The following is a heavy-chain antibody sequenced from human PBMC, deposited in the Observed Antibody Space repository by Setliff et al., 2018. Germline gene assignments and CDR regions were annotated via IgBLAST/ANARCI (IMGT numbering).Heavy chain of an antibody. J-gene: IGHJ6*03. Sequence: PGGSLRLSCSASGFTFGTSWMSWVRHVPGKGLEWVANIKADGSERFYGDSVRGRFIVSRDNAKNSLFLQIIDLRVEDTAAYYCARDPTRFTKFRGVSIRYFYMDVWGKGTTVTVSS. V-gene: IGHV3-7*01. D-gene: IGHD3-10*01. CDR2: IKADGSER. CDR3: ARDPTRFTKFRGVSIRYFYMDV. CDR1: GFTFGTSW.